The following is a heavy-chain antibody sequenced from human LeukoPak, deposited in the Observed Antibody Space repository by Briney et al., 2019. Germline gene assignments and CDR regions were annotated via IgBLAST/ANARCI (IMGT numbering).Heavy chain of an antibody. CDR1: GGSISSYY. D-gene: IGHD3-10*01. CDR2: IYYSGST. J-gene: IGHJ4*02. CDR3: ARAPSYSYYFDY. V-gene: IGHV4-59*01. Sequence: SETLSLTCTVSGGSISSYYWSWIRQPPGKGLEWIGYIYYSGSTNYNPSLKSRVTISVDTSKNQFSLKLSSVTAADTAVYYCARAPSYSYYFDYWGQGTLVTVSS.